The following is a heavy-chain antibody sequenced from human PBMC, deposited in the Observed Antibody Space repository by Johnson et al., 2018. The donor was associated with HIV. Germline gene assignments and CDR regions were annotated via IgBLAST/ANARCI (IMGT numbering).Heavy chain of an antibody. CDR1: GFTFSRYA. D-gene: IGHD1-26*01. Sequence: QVQLVESGGGVVQPGRSLRLSSPASGFTFSRYAMHWVRQAPGKGLEWVASISYDGSYKYYADSVKGRFAISRDDSKNTRYLQMNSLRAEDTAVYYCARDWGGYWGDDFDIWGQGTMVTVSS. J-gene: IGHJ3*02. V-gene: IGHV3-30*09. CDR3: ARDWGGYWGDDFDI. CDR2: ISYDGSYK.